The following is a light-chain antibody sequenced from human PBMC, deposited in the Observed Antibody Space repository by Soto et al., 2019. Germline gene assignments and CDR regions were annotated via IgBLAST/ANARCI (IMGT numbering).Light chain of an antibody. CDR3: QQYGTPLIT. J-gene: IGKJ4*01. CDR1: QSVSSNY. CDR2: GAF. Sequence: VLTQSPGTLSLSPGERVTLSCRASQSVSSNYLAWYQQQPGQPPRLLIYGAFIRATGIPDRFSGSASGTDFSLTISRLEPEDFALYYCQQYGTPLITFGGGTKVDIK. V-gene: IGKV3-20*01.